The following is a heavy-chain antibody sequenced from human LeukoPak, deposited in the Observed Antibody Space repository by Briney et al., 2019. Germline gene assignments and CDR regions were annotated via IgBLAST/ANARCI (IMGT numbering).Heavy chain of an antibody. CDR2: IYYSRST. V-gene: IGHV4-39*07. J-gene: IGHJ3*02. CDR3: ARRIVVANDAFDI. Sequence: PSETLSLTCTVSGGSISSSSYYWRWIRQPPGKGLEWIGSIYYSRSTYYNPSLKSRVTISVDTSKNQFSLKLSSVTAADTAVYYCARRIVVANDAFDIWGQGTMVTVSS. D-gene: IGHD3-22*01. CDR1: GGSISSSSYY.